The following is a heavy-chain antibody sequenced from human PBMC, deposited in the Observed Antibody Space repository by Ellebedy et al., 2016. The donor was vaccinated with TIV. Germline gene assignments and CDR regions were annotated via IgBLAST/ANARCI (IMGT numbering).Heavy chain of an antibody. J-gene: IGHJ3*02. CDR2: ISSSSSYI. V-gene: IGHV3-21*01. CDR3: ATSDAFDI. Sequence: GGSLRLSCEASGFTFSSYGMHWVRQAPGKGLEWVSSISSSSSYIYYADSVKGRFTISRDNAKNSLYLQMNSLRDEDTAVYYCATSDAFDIWGQGTVVTVSS. D-gene: IGHD6-6*01. CDR1: GFTFSSYG.